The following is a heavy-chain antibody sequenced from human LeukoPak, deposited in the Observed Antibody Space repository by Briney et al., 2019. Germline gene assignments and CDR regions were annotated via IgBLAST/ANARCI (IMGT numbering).Heavy chain of an antibody. CDR2: INPSGGST. CDR3: ARSARTIVVVVAGGEYCFVY. CDR1: GYTFTGYY. D-gene: IGHD2-15*01. J-gene: IGHJ4*02. Sequence: ASVKVSSKASGYTFTGYYMHWVRQAPGQGREWMGIINPSGGSTSYAQHFQGRATMTRDTPTSTVYIDVSSLRSEDRAGYDFARSARTIVVVVAGGEYCFVYWGQGTLVTVSS. V-gene: IGHV1-46*03.